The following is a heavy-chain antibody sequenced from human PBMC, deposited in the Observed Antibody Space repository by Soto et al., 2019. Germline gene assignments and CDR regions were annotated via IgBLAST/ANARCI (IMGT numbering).Heavy chain of an antibody. CDR1: GGSVNIGTYY. V-gene: IGHV4-61*01. CDR3: TRGGDPYKTGH. J-gene: IGHJ4*02. D-gene: IGHD2-21*01. Sequence: PSETLSLTCTVPGGSVNIGTYYWRWIRQPPGKGLEWIGFIHYSGSTNYNPSLKGRVTMSVDTSKNQFSLKLTSVNTADTAIYYCTRGGDPYKTGHWGQGTLVTVS. CDR2: IHYSGST.